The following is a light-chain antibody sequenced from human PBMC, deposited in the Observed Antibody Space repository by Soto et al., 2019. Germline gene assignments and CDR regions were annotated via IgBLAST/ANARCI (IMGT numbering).Light chain of an antibody. CDR2: DVT. CDR3: CSYTCSYSV. V-gene: IGLV2-11*01. Sequence: QSALTQPRSVSGSPGQSVAISCTGIGGFDFVSWYHQYPGKAPKLMIYDVTNRPSGVPDRFSASKSGDTASLTISGLQAEDEADYYCCSYTCSYSVFGGGTKLTVL. CDR1: GGFDF. J-gene: IGLJ3*02.